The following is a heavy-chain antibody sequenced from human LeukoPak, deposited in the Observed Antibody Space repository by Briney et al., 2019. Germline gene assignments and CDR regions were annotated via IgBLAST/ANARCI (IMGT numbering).Heavy chain of an antibody. J-gene: IGHJ4*02. Sequence: SETLSLTCTVSGGSISSSSYYWGWIRQPPGKGLEWIGSIYYSGNTYYNPSLKSRVTISVDTSKNQFSLKLSSVTAADTAVYYCARIRELGISYYFDYWGQGTLVTVSS. CDR2: IYYSGNT. D-gene: IGHD7-27*01. CDR1: GGSISSSSYY. CDR3: ARIRELGISYYFDY. V-gene: IGHV4-39*07.